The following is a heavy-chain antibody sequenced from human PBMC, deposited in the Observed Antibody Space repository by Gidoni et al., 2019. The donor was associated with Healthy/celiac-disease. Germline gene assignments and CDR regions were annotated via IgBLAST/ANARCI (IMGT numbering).Heavy chain of an antibody. D-gene: IGHD6-13*01. CDR2: ISWDGGST. CDR3: AKGGSDSSSWRGYYGMDV. CDR1: GFTFDDYA. V-gene: IGHV3-43D*04. Sequence: EVQLVESGGVVVQPGGSLRLSCAASGFTFDDYAMHWVRQAPGKGLEWVSLISWDGGSTYYADSVKGRFTISRDNSKNSLYLQMNSLRAEDTALYYCAKGGSDSSSWRGYYGMDVWGQGTTVTVSS. J-gene: IGHJ6*02.